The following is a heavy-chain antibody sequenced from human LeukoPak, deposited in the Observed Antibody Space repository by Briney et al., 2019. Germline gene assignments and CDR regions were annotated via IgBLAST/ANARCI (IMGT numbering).Heavy chain of an antibody. CDR3: ARDRGNYDSSDPLDY. CDR2: ISAYNGNT. V-gene: IGHV1-18*01. CDR1: GYTFTSYG. Sequence: ASVKVSCKASGYTFTSYGISWVRQAPGQGLEWMGWISAYNGNTNYAQKLQGRVTMTTDASTSTAYMELRSLRSDDTAVYYCARDRGNYDSSDPLDYWGQGTLVTVSS. D-gene: IGHD3-22*01. J-gene: IGHJ4*02.